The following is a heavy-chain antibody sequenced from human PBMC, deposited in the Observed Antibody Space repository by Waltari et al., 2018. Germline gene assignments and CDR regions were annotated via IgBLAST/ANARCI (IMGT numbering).Heavy chain of an antibody. J-gene: IGHJ4*02. Sequence: QLQLQESGPGLVKPSETLSLTCTVSGGSISSSSYSWGWIRQPPGKGLEWIGSIYYSGSTYYNPSLKSRVTISVDTSKNQFSLKLSSVTAADTAVYYCARHEAIFGVVIAQPFDYWGQGTLVTVSS. D-gene: IGHD3-3*01. CDR1: GGSISSSSYS. CDR2: IYYSGST. V-gene: IGHV4-39*01. CDR3: ARHEAIFGVVIAQPFDY.